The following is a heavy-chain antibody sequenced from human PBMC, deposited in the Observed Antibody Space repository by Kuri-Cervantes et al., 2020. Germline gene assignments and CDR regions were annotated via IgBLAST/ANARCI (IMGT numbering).Heavy chain of an antibody. CDR2: ISSSSSYI. D-gene: IGHD3-22*01. J-gene: IGHJ3*02. CDR1: GFTFSSYA. CDR3: AREYYYDSSGPSTHDAFDI. V-gene: IGHV3-21*01. Sequence: GESLKISCAASGFTFSSYAMSWVRQAPGKGLEWVSSISSSSSYIYYADSVKGRFTISRDNAKNSLYLQMNSLRAEDTAVYYCAREYYYDSSGPSTHDAFDIWGQGTMVTVSS.